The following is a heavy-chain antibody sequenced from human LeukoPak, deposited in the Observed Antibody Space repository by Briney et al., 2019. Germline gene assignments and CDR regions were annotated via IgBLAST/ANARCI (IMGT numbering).Heavy chain of an antibody. CDR2: ISYDGSNK. J-gene: IGHJ3*02. Sequence: GGSLRLSCAGTGFTFSSYGMHWVRQAPGKGLEWVAVISYDGSNKYYADSVKGRFTISRDNSKNTLYLQMNSLRAEDTAIYYCARSFGYGVDAFDIWGQGTMVTVSS. V-gene: IGHV3-30*03. CDR1: GFTFSSYG. D-gene: IGHD5-18*01. CDR3: ARSFGYGVDAFDI.